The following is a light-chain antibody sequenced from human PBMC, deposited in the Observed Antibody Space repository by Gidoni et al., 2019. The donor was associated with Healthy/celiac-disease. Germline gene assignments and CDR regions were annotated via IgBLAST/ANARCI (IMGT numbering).Light chain of an antibody. CDR2: AAS. CDR1: QSISSY. V-gene: IGKV1-39*01. Sequence: MTQSPSSLSASVGDRVTITCRASQSISSYLNWYQQKPGKAPKLLIYAASSLQSGVPSRFSGSGSGTDFTLTISSLQPEDFATYYCQQSYSFTWTFGQGTKVEIK. CDR3: QQSYSFTWT. J-gene: IGKJ1*01.